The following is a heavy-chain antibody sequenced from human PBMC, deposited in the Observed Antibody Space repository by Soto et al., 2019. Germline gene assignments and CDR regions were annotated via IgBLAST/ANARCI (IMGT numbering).Heavy chain of an antibody. Sequence: GGSLRLSCAASGFTFSNYAMSWVRQAPGKGLEWVSTISANTGGTYYADSVRGRFTTSRDNSKNTLYLQMNSLRAEDTAVYSCAKDRAGVVAATTFDCWGQGALVTVSS. V-gene: IGHV3-23*01. J-gene: IGHJ4*02. CDR2: ISANTGGT. D-gene: IGHD2-15*01. CDR3: AKDRAGVVAATTFDC. CDR1: GFTFSNYA.